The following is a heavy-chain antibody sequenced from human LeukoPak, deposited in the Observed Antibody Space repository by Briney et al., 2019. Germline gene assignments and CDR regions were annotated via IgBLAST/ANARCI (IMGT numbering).Heavy chain of an antibody. CDR3: AREDWNHCSGRTCHGALDI. Sequence: QPGRSLTLSCAASGFTFSAYGMHWVRLAPGKGLEWVAAIRFDRSIKNYKDSMKGRFTVSRDNSRNTLYLQMDSLGGEDTAIYYCAREDWNHCSGRTCHGALDIWGQGTMVTVSP. V-gene: IGHV3-33*01. CDR2: IRFDRSIK. D-gene: IGHD2-15*01. J-gene: IGHJ3*02. CDR1: GFTFSAYG.